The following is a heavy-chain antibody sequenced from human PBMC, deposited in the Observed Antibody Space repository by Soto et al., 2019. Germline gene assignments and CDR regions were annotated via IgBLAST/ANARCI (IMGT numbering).Heavy chain of an antibody. CDR3: ASQTVAGSNALDY. D-gene: IGHD6-19*01. Sequence: EVQLVESGGGLVQPGGSLRLSCAASGFIVSSNYMNWVRQAPGKGLEWVPVIYTGGTTYYADSVRGRFTISRHHSRNTLYLQMNYLRPEDTAVYYCASQTVAGSNALDYWGQGTLVTVSS. J-gene: IGHJ4*02. CDR1: GFIVSSNY. V-gene: IGHV3-53*04. CDR2: IYTGGTT.